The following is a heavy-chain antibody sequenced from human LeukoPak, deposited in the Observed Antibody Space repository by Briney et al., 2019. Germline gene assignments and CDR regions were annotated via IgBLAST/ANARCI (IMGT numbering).Heavy chain of an antibody. CDR2: IYYSGST. Sequence: SETLSLTCTVSGGSISSSSYYWGWIRQPPGKGLEWIGSIYYSGSTYFNPSLKSRVTISVDTSKNQFSLKLSSVTAADTAVYYCARPPSLTGGRGAFDIWGQGTMVTVSS. CDR3: ARPPSLTGGRGAFDI. V-gene: IGHV4-39*01. D-gene: IGHD1-14*01. CDR1: GGSISSSSYY. J-gene: IGHJ3*02.